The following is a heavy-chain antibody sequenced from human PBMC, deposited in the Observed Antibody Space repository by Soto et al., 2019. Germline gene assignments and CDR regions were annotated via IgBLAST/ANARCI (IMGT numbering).Heavy chain of an antibody. CDR3: ARVRSLCSSTSCYGGQYYFDY. D-gene: IGHD2-2*01. CDR2: IYPGDSDT. Sequence: HGASLNSSCTGSGYRFTRYFMGWVRQMPGKVLEWMGIIYPGDSDTRYSPSFQGQVTISADKSISTAYLQWSSLKASDTAMYYCARVRSLCSSTSCYGGQYYFDYWGQGTLVTSPQ. CDR1: GYRFTRYF. V-gene: IGHV5-51*01. J-gene: IGHJ4*02.